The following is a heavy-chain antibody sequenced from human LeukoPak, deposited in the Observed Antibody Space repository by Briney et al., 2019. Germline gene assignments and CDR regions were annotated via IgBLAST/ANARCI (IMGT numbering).Heavy chain of an antibody. CDR1: GFTFSSYW. D-gene: IGHD3-22*01. Sequence: GGSLRLSCAASGFTFSSYWMSWVRQAPGKGLEWVANIKQDGSEKYYVDSVKGRFTISRDNAKNSLYLQMNSLRAEDTAVYYCARDVSYYDSSGYYYWFDPWGQGTLVTVSS. CDR2: IKQDGSEK. V-gene: IGHV3-7*01. J-gene: IGHJ5*02. CDR3: ARDVSYYDSSGYYYWFDP.